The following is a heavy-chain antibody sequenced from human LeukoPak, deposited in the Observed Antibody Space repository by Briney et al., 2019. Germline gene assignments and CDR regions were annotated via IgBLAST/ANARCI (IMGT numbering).Heavy chain of an antibody. CDR2: IIPIFGTA. CDR3: ASGRSGIFGVVSSFDY. Sequence: SVKVSCKASGGTFSSYAISWVRQAPGQGLEWMGGIIPIFGTANYAQKFQGRVTITADKSTSTAYMELSSLRSEDTAVYYCASGRSGIFGVVSSFDYWGQGTLVTVSS. CDR1: GGTFSSYA. V-gene: IGHV1-69*06. D-gene: IGHD3-3*01. J-gene: IGHJ4*02.